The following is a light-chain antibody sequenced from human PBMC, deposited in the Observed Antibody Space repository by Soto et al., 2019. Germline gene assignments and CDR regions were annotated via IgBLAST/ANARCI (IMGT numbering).Light chain of an antibody. Sequence: EIVLTQSPGTLYLSPGERATLSCRASQSVSSNYLAWYQQKRGQAPRLLIYAASARATGIPDRFSGSGPGTYFTLTISRLEPEDFAVYFCQLYGSSPPRYTFGQGTKLEIK. CDR1: QSVSSNY. CDR3: QLYGSSPPRYT. V-gene: IGKV3-20*01. J-gene: IGKJ2*01. CDR2: AAS.